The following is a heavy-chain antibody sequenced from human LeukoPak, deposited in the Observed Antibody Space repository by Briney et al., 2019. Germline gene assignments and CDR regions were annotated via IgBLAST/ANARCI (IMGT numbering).Heavy chain of an antibody. CDR1: GYTFTGYY. V-gene: IGHV1-2*02. CDR3: ARDRGIQLWERYYYYYMDV. CDR2: INPNSGGT. J-gene: IGHJ6*03. Sequence: ASVKVSCKASGYTFTGYYMHWVRQAPGQGLEWMGWINPNSGGTNYAQKFQGRVTMTRDTSISTAYMELSRLRSDDTAVYYCARDRGIQLWERYYYYYMDVWGKGTTVTASS. D-gene: IGHD5-18*01.